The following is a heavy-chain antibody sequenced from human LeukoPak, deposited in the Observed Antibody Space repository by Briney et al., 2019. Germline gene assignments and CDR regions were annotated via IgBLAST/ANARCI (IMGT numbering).Heavy chain of an antibody. CDR1: GYTFTSYG. Sequence: ASVKVSCKASGYTFTSYGISWVRQAPGQGLEWMGWISAYNGNTNYAQKFQGRVTITADKSTSTAYMELSSLRSEDTAVYYCARTEVEGWGRAFDIWGQGTMVTVSS. CDR2: ISAYNGNT. J-gene: IGHJ3*02. CDR3: ARTEVEGWGRAFDI. V-gene: IGHV1-18*01. D-gene: IGHD1-26*01.